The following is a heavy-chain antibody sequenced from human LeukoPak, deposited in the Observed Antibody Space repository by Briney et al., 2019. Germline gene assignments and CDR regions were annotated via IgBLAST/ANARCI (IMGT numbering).Heavy chain of an antibody. V-gene: IGHV4-38-2*02. J-gene: IGHJ2*01. CDR2: IHHSGSN. CDR1: GYSISSGYY. D-gene: IGHD7-27*01. CDR3: ARMSNWGWQGGGCFDL. Sequence: SETLSLTCTVSGYSISSGYYWGWIRQPPGKRLERKGRIHHSGSNYYNPALKSRLTITVGTSKNQFSLKLSSVTAADTAVYYCARMSNWGWQGGGCFDLWGRGTLVTVSS.